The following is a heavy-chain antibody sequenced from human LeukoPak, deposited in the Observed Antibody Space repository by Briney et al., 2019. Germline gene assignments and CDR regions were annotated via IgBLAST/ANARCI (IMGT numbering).Heavy chain of an antibody. CDR1: GGSISSANYY. V-gene: IGHV4-61*01. CDR3: ARGARGLDDY. J-gene: IGHJ4*02. CDR2: IYYSGST. D-gene: IGHD3-22*01. Sequence: PSQTLSLTCTVSGGSISSANYYWSWIRQPPGKGLEWIGYIYYSGSTNYNPSLKSRVTISVDTSKNQFSLKLSSVTAADTAVYYCARGARGLDDYWGQGTLVTVSS.